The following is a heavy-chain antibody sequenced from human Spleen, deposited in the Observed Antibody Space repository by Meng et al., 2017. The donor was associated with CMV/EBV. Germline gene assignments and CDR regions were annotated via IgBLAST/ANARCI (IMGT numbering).Heavy chain of an antibody. CDR2: ISAYSGNT. J-gene: IGHJ5*02. Sequence: SCKGSGYTFSNYGFSWVRQAPGQGPEWMGWISAYSGNTNYAQKFQGRLTLTTDVSTSTAYMELRGLRFDDTAVYYCARTNWNDGWFDPWGQGTLVTVSS. V-gene: IGHV1-18*01. CDR3: ARTNWNDGWFDP. CDR1: GYTFSNYG. D-gene: IGHD1-1*01.